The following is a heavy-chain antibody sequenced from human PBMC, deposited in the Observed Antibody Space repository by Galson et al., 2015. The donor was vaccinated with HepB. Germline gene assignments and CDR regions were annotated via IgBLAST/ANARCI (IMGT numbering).Heavy chain of an antibody. V-gene: IGHV1-3*01. CDR3: ARLSVAGTY. CDR2: INAANGHT. CDR1: GYTFTTYG. D-gene: IGHD2-15*01. Sequence: SVKVSCKASGYTFTTYGIHWVRQAPGQGLEWMGWINAANGHTANAQRFQGRVTITTDTSASTAYMELSSLISEDTAVYYCARLSVAGTYWGQGTLVTVSS. J-gene: IGHJ4*02.